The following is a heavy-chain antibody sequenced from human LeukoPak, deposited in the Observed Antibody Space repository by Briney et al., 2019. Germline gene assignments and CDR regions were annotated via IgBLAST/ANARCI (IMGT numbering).Heavy chain of an antibody. D-gene: IGHD5-18*01. CDR1: GFTFSSYA. V-gene: IGHV3-33*08. Sequence: GGSLRLSCAASGFTFSSYAMHWVRQAPGKGLEWVAVIWYDGSNKYYADSVKGRFTISRDNSKNTLYLQMNSLRAEDTAVYYCARDVDTAMVDYWGQGTLVTVSS. CDR3: ARDVDTAMVDY. CDR2: IWYDGSNK. J-gene: IGHJ4*02.